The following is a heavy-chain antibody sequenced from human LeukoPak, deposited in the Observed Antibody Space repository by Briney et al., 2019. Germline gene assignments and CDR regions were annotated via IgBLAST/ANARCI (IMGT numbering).Heavy chain of an antibody. D-gene: IGHD3-10*01. CDR3: AKERDYYGSGPPDY. CDR1: GFTFSSYA. J-gene: IGHJ4*02. V-gene: IGHV3-23*01. CDR2: ISGSGGST. Sequence: PGGSLTLSCAASGFTFSSYAMSWVRQAPGKGLEWVSAISGSGGSTYYADSVKGLFTISRDNSKNTLYLQMNSLRAEDTAVYYCAKERDYYGSGPPDYWGQGTLVTVSS.